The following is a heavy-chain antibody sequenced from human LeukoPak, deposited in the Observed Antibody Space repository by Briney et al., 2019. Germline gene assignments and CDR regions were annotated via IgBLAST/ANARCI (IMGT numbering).Heavy chain of an antibody. CDR1: DGSMSSYY. CDR2: IYYSGST. Sequence: PSEILSLTFTVSDGSMSSYYWSWIRPPPGKGLEWIGYIYYSGSTNYNPSLKSRVTISVDTSKNQFSLRLSSVTAADTAVYYCARAPLYYDSSGYPSPFDYWGQGTLVTVSS. CDR3: ARAPLYYDSSGYPSPFDY. J-gene: IGHJ4*02. V-gene: IGHV4-59*08. D-gene: IGHD3-22*01.